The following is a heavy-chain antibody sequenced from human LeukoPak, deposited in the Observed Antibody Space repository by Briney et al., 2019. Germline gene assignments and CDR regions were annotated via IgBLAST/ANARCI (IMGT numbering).Heavy chain of an antibody. V-gene: IGHV1-69*04. J-gene: IGHJ4*02. D-gene: IGHD3-10*01. CDR1: GGTFSNTA. CDR2: IIPILNIP. CDR3: ATDRENGAGSFYSDN. Sequence: SVKVSCKASGGTFSNTAISWVRQAPGQGLEWMGRIIPILNIPIYAQRLQGRVRVTADKSTTTAYMELSSLRSEDTAVYYCATDRENGAGSFYSDNWGQGTLVTVSS.